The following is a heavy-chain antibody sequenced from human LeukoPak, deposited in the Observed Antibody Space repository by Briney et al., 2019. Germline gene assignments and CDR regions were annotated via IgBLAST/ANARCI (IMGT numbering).Heavy chain of an antibody. V-gene: IGHV4-59*01. CDR3: ARDYSGSYSFDY. J-gene: IGHJ4*02. D-gene: IGHD1-26*01. CDR2: IYYSEST. Sequence: PSETLSLTCTVSGGSISSYYWSWIRQPPGKGLEWIGYIYYSESTNYNPSLKSRVTISVDTSKNQFSLKLSSVTAADTAVYYCARDYSGSYSFDYWGQGTLVTVSS. CDR1: GGSISSYY.